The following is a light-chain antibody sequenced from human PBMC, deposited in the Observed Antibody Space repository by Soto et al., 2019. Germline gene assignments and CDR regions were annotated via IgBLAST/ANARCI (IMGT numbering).Light chain of an antibody. J-gene: IGLJ3*02. V-gene: IGLV1-47*02. CDR2: GNN. CDR1: SSNIGRNH. Sequence: QSVLTQAPSASGTPGQRVTISCSGSSSNIGRNHVYWYQQLPGSAPKVLIYGNNQRPSGVPDRFSGSKSGTSASLAISGLRSGDEADYHCAAWDDSLSGPVFGGGTKLTVL. CDR3: AAWDDSLSGPV.